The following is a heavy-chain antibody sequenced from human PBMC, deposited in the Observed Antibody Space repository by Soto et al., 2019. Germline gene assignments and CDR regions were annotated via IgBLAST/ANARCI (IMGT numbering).Heavy chain of an antibody. V-gene: IGHV4-61*01. D-gene: IGHD3-10*01. Sequence: QVQLQESGPGLVKPSETLSLTCTVSGGSVSSGSYYWSWIRQPPGKGLEWIGYIYYRGSTNYNPSLNSRVTISVDTSKNQFSLKMSSVTAADTAVYHCARGNYGSGSYYNVDWFDPWGQGTLVTVSP. J-gene: IGHJ5*02. CDR1: GGSVSSGSYY. CDR2: IYYRGST. CDR3: ARGNYGSGSYYNVDWFDP.